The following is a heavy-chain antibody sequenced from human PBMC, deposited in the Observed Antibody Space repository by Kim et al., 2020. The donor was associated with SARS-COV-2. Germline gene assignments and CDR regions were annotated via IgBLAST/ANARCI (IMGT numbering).Heavy chain of an antibody. Sequence: GGSLRLSCAASGFTFSIYSMRWVRQAPGKGLEWVADIKSDGNKKYYGDSVKGRFTISRDNARDSVYLEMNSLRVEDTAVYYCVRAHCTDTKCFYDYY. CDR2: IKSDGNKK. J-gene: IGHJ6*01. D-gene: IGHD2-8*01. V-gene: IGHV3-7*04. CDR3: VRAHCTDTKCFYDYY. CDR1: GFTFSIYS.